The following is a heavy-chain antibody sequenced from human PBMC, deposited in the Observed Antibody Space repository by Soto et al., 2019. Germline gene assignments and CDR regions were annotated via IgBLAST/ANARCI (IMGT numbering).Heavy chain of an antibody. CDR3: ARFWAYCSGVSCLGY. J-gene: IGHJ4*02. Sequence: QVQLVQSGAEVKKPGASVRVSCRASGYTFTSYGISWVRQAPGQGLEWMGWISAYNGNTDYAQKLQGRVTMTTDTSMRTGYMSLRSLRSDDTAVYYCARFWAYCSGVSCLGYWCQGTLVNVSS. D-gene: IGHD2-15*01. V-gene: IGHV1-18*01. CDR1: GYTFTSYG. CDR2: ISAYNGNT.